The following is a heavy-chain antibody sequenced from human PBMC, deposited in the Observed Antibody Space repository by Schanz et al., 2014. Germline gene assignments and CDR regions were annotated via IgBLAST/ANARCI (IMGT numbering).Heavy chain of an antibody. D-gene: IGHD3-16*01. CDR2: MNSKTGNT. Sequence: QVQLVQSGAEVKKPGASVKVSCKASGYTFTSYDINWVRQATGQGLEWMGWMNSKTGNTGYAQRFQGRVTMTRNSSITTAYLELSSLRSGDAAVYYCTEGRTFRRWGQGTLVIVSS. CDR3: TEGRTFRR. V-gene: IGHV1-8*01. CDR1: GYTFTSYD. J-gene: IGHJ4*02.